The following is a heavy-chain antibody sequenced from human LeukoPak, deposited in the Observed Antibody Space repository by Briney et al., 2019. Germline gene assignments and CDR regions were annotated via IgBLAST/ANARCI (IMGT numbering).Heavy chain of an antibody. CDR3: ARGGFRAWYYDILTGPRDYFDY. CDR2: ISGSGGST. Sequence: GGSLRLSCAASGFTFSSYAMSWVRQAPGKGLEWVSAISGSGGSTYYADSVKGRFTISRDNSKNTLYLQMNSLRAEDTAVYYCARGGFRAWYYDILTGPRDYFDYRGQGTLVTVSS. V-gene: IGHV3-23*01. D-gene: IGHD3-9*01. J-gene: IGHJ4*02. CDR1: GFTFSSYA.